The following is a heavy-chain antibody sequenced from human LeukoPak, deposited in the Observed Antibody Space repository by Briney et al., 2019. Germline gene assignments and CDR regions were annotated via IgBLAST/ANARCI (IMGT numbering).Heavy chain of an antibody. CDR2: INHSGST. Sequence: SETLSLTCAVYGGSFSGYYWSWIRQPPGKGLEWIGEINHSGSTNYNPSLKSRVTISVDTSKNQFSLKLSSVTAADTAVYYCAGASGYSYGLYYYYYMDVWGKGTTVTVPS. CDR1: GGSFSGYY. V-gene: IGHV4-34*01. CDR3: AGASGYSYGLYYYYYMDV. D-gene: IGHD5-18*01. J-gene: IGHJ6*03.